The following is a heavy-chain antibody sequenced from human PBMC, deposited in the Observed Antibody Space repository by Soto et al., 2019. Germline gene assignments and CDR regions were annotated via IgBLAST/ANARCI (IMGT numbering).Heavy chain of an antibody. CDR2: IYWDDDK. CDR1: GFSLTTSGVG. Sequence: QITLNQSGPTQVKPRQTLTLTCTFSGFSLTTSGVGVRSIRQSPGKAPEWLALIYWDDDKRYSPTLKSRLTITKDTSKKPVVLTMAYLDPADTATYYCAHRVLRSVFGLVTTTAIYFDFWGQGTPVAVSS. CDR3: AHRVLRSVFGLVTTTAIYFDF. J-gene: IGHJ4*02. D-gene: IGHD3-3*01. V-gene: IGHV2-5*02.